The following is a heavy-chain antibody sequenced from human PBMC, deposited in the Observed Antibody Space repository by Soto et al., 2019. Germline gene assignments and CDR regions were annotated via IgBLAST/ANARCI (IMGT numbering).Heavy chain of an antibody. D-gene: IGHD3-3*01. CDR3: ATGSLRGFWSGIPRAFDI. Sequence: ASVKVSCKVSGHTLTELSMHWVRQAPGKGLEWMGGFDPEDGETIYAQKFQGRVTMTEDTSTDTAYMELSSLRSEDMAVYYCATGSLRGFWSGIPRAFDIWGQGTMVTVSS. CDR2: FDPEDGET. CDR1: GHTLTELS. J-gene: IGHJ3*02. V-gene: IGHV1-24*01.